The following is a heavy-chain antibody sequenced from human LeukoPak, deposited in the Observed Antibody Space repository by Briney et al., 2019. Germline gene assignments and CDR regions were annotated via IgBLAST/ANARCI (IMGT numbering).Heavy chain of an antibody. CDR3: ARSYGDKFDY. V-gene: IGHV3-21*01. CDR2: ISSSSSYI. Sequence: PGGSLRLSCAASGFTFSSYSMNWVRQAPGKGLEWVSSISSSSSYIYYADSVKGRFTISRDDAENSLYLQMNSLRAEDTAVYYCARSYGDKFDYWGQGTLVTVSS. D-gene: IGHD4-17*01. CDR1: GFTFSSYS. J-gene: IGHJ4*02.